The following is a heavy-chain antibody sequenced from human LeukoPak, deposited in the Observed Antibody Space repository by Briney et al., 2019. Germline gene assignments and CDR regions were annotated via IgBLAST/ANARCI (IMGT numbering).Heavy chain of an antibody. CDR3: ARDYYENSIYYSYFFDY. CDR1: GFTFPNYP. CDR2: IACDGGNI. J-gene: IGHJ4*02. Sequence: GRSLRLSCAASGFTFPNYPMHWVRQAPGKGLEWVAVIACDGGNIYYADSVMGRFTISRDNSKNTLYLQLHSLRAEDTAVYYCARDYYENSIYYSYFFDYWGQGTLVTVSS. D-gene: IGHD3-22*01. V-gene: IGHV3-30*04.